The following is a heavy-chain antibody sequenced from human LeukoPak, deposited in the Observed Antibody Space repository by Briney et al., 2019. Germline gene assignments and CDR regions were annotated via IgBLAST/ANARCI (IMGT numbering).Heavy chain of an antibody. CDR3: ARGTVGVGKVDY. CDR1: GFTVSRNY. J-gene: IGHJ4*02. D-gene: IGHD2-21*01. Sequence: GGSLRLSCAASGFTVSRNYMSCVRQAPGKGLEWVSVIYSVGTTFYAGSVKGRFTISRNNSKSTLYLEMNSLRAEDTAVYYCARGTVGVGKVDYWGQGTLVTVSS. CDR2: IYSVGTT. V-gene: IGHV3-53*01.